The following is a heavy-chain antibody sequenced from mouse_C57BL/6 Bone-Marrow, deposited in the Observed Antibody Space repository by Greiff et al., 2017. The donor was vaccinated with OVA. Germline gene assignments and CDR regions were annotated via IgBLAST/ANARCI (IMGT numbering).Heavy chain of an antibody. Sequence: EVNVVESGGGLVKPGGSLKLSCAASGFTFSDYGMHWVRQAPEKGLEWVAYISSGSSTIYYADTVKGRFTISRDNAKHTLFLQMTSLRSEDTAMYYCARSSPFYGAMDYWGQGTSVTVSS. V-gene: IGHV5-17*01. CDR2: ISSGSSTI. J-gene: IGHJ4*01. CDR3: ARSSPFYGAMDY. D-gene: IGHD1-1*01. CDR1: GFTFSDYG.